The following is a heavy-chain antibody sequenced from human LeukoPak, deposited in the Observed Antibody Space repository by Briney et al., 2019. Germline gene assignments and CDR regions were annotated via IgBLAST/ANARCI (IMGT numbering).Heavy chain of an antibody. J-gene: IGHJ4*02. CDR1: GFIFSNYA. V-gene: IGHV3-23*01. D-gene: IGHD5-12*01. CDR3: AKDHGYDGYELFDS. Sequence: GGSLRLSCAASGFIFSNYAMSWVRQAPGKGPEWVSTISVAGGSTYYADSVKGRFTISRDNSKNTLSLQMNSLRAKDTAVYYCAKDHGYDGYELFDSWGQGTLVTVSP. CDR2: ISVAGGST.